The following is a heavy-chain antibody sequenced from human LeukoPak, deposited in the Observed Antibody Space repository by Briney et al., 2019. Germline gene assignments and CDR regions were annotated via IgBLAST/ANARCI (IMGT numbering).Heavy chain of an antibody. J-gene: IGHJ3*02. V-gene: IGHV4-31*03. Sequence: PSETLSLTRTVSGGSISSGGYYWSWIRQHPGKGLEWIGYIYYSGSTYYNPSLKSRVTISVDTSKNQFSLKLSSVTAADTAVYYCARDIRVGYYYDSSGYSEGLHDAFDIWGQGTMVTVSS. CDR1: GGSISSGGYY. CDR3: ARDIRVGYYYDSSGYSEGLHDAFDI. D-gene: IGHD3-22*01. CDR2: IYYSGST.